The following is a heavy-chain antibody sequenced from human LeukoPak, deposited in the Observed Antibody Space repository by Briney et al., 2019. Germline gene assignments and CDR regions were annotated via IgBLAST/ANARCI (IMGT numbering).Heavy chain of an antibody. D-gene: IGHD3-10*01. CDR2: INPNSGGT. V-gene: IGHV1-2*02. CDR3: ARDLSMVRGVILNWFDP. J-gene: IGHJ5*02. Sequence: GASVKVSCKASGYTFTDYCMHWVRQAPGQGLEWMGWINPNSGGTNYAQKFQGRVTMTRDTSIRTAYMELSRLRSDDTAVYYCARDLSMVRGVILNWFDPWGQGTLVTVSS. CDR1: GYTFTDYC.